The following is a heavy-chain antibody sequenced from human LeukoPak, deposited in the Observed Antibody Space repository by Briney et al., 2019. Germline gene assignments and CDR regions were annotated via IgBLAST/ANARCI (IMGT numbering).Heavy chain of an antibody. V-gene: IGHV4-61*02. D-gene: IGHD5/OR15-5a*01. CDR2: IYASGTT. CDR3: TRSVYI. J-gene: IGHJ3*02. Sequence: SETLSLTCTVSGGSISSDSYYWSWIRQPAGKGLEWIGRIYASGTTHYNPSLKSRVTISVDTSKNQFSLKLSSVTAADTAVYYCTRSVYIWGQGTMVTVSS. CDR1: GGSISSDSYY.